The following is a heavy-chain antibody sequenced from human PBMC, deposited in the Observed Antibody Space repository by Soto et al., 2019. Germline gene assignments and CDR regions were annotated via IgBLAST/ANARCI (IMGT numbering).Heavy chain of an antibody. CDR2: ISAYNGNT. J-gene: IGHJ6*02. V-gene: IGHV1-18*01. D-gene: IGHD2-8*01. Sequence: ASVKVSCKASGYTFTSYCISWGRRAPGQGLEWMGWISAYNGNTNYAQNLQGRVTMTTDTSTSTAYMELRSLRSDDTAVYYCARDHGYCTNGVCSNYYYYGMDVWGQGTTVTVS. CDR3: ARDHGYCTNGVCSNYYYYGMDV. CDR1: GYTFTSYC.